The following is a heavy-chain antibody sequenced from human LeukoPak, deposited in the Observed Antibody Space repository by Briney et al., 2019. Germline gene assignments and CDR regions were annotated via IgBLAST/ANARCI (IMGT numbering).Heavy chain of an antibody. D-gene: IGHD2-15*01. CDR2: ISGYNGDT. CDR1: GYTFTSYG. CDR3: ARQLLQEGGYLDV. Sequence: PVASVKVSCKASGYTFTSYGISWVRQAPGQGLEWMGWISGYNGDTNYAQKLQGRVTMTTDTSTSTAYMELRSLRSDDTAVYYCARQLLQEGGYLDVWGKGTTVTVSS. J-gene: IGHJ6*03. V-gene: IGHV1-18*01.